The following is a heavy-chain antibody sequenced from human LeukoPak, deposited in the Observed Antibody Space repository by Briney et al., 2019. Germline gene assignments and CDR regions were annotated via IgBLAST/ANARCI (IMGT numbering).Heavy chain of an antibody. CDR2: ISSSSTYT. CDR3: AMYRTYGDRDY. Sequence: PGGSLRLSCAASGFTFSDYYMSWIRQAPGKGLEWVLYISSSSTYTNYADSVKGRFTISRDNAKNSLYLQMNRLRAEDTAVYYCAMYRTYGDRDYWGQGALVTVSS. CDR1: GFTFSDYY. V-gene: IGHV3-11*06. J-gene: IGHJ4*02. D-gene: IGHD4-17*01.